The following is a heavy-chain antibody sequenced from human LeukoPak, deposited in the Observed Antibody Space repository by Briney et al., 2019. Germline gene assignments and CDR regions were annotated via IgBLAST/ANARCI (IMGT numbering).Heavy chain of an antibody. CDR2: ISSSGSTI. J-gene: IGHJ6*03. V-gene: IGHV3-11*04. CDR1: GFTLSDYY. CDR3: MVLWFGELPQDDYYYYMDV. D-gene: IGHD3-10*01. Sequence: GGCLRLSCAASGFTLSDYYMSWIRQAPGKGREWVSYISSSGSTIYYGDSVKGRFTISRDNAKNSLYLQMNSLRAEDTAVYYCMVLWFGELPQDDYYYYMDVWGKGTTVTISS.